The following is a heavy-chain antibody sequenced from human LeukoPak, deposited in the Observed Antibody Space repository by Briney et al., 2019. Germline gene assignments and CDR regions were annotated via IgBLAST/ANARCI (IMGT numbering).Heavy chain of an antibody. J-gene: IGHJ4*02. V-gene: IGHV4-59*08. D-gene: IGHD3-22*01. CDR3: ARHLAPGSGYLTLDY. CDR2: VSYSGST. Sequence: SETPSLTCTVPGSSISPHYWSWIRQSPGKGLEWLGHVSYSGSTDYNPSLKSRLTISLDTSKNNFSLNLSSVTAADTAVYYCARHLAPGSGYLTLDYWGQGTQVTVSS. CDR1: GSSISPHY.